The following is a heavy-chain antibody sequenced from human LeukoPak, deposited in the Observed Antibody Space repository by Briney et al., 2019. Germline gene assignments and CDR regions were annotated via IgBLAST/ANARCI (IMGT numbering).Heavy chain of an antibody. CDR2: TDAGGSST. Sequence: GGSLRLSCATSGFTLSSHWMHWVRQAPGKGLEWVSRTDAGGSSTSYTDSVRGRFSISRDNGKSTLYLQMNSLRVEDTAVYYCARGPPTGGGAYVGDYWDHGTLVTVSS. J-gene: IGHJ4*01. CDR1: GFTLSSHW. D-gene: IGHD2-8*02. V-gene: IGHV3-74*01. CDR3: ARGPPTGGGAYVGDY.